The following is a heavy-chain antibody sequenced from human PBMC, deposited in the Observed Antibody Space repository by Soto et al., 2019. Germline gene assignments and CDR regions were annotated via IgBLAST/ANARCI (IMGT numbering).Heavy chain of an antibody. D-gene: IGHD3-10*01. J-gene: IGHJ4*02. CDR2: ISGGGDTT. CDR1: GFTFNNYA. V-gene: IGHV3-23*01. Sequence: EVQLLESGGGLVQPGGSLRLSCAASGFTFNNYAMTWVRQAPGKGLEWVSAISGGGDTTSYADSVQGRFTVSRDGSKNTLYLQMSSLRAEDTALYYCAKGRGGSGSLTPRVDFWGQGPLVTVSS. CDR3: AKGRGGSGSLTPRVDF.